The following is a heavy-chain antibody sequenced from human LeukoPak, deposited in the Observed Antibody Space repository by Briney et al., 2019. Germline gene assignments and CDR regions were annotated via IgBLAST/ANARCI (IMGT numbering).Heavy chain of an antibody. Sequence: GGSLRLSCAASGFTFSSYAMHWVRQAPGKGLEWVPVISYDGSNKYYADSVKGRFTISRDNSKNTLYLQMNSLRAEDTAVYYCARDGLGYYYDSSGYYYYYGMDVWGQGTTVTVSS. CDR1: GFTFSSYA. CDR3: ARDGLGYYYDSSGYYYYYGMDV. D-gene: IGHD3-22*01. J-gene: IGHJ6*02. CDR2: ISYDGSNK. V-gene: IGHV3-30-3*01.